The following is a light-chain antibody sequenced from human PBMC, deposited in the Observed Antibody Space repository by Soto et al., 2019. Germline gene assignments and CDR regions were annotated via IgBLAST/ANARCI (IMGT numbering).Light chain of an antibody. CDR3: SSYTCSSTLYV. CDR2: DVS. V-gene: IGLV2-14*01. Sequence: QSALTQPASVSGSPGQSITISCIGTSSDVGGYNYVSWYQQHPGKAPKLMIYDVSNRPSGVSNRFSGSKSGNTASLTISGLQAEDFADYYCSSYTCSSTLYVFGTGTKVTVL. J-gene: IGLJ1*01. CDR1: SSDVGGYNY.